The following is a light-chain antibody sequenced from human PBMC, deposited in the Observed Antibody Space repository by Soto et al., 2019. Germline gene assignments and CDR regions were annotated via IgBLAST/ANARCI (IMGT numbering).Light chain of an antibody. Sequence: EFVLTQSPGTLSLSPGERATLSCRASQTVRNNYLAWYQQKPGQAPRLLIYGASTRATGIPARFSGSGSGTEFTLTISSLQSEDFAVYYCQQYNNWPYTFGQGTKVDIK. V-gene: IGKV3-15*01. CDR2: GAS. J-gene: IGKJ2*01. CDR3: QQYNNWPYT. CDR1: QTVRNN.